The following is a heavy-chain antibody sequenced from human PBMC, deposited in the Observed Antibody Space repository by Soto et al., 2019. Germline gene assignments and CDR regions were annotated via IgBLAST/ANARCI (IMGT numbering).Heavy chain of an antibody. J-gene: IGHJ4*02. D-gene: IGHD4-17*01. CDR1: GFTFSSYA. V-gene: IGHV3-30-3*01. CDR2: ISYDGSNK. CDR3: ATKYGGDAYFDD. Sequence: PGGSLRLSCAASGFTFSSYAMHWVRQAPGKGLEWVALISYDGSNKYYADSVKGRFTISRDNSKNTLYLQMNSLRAEDAAVYYCATKYGGDAYFDDWGQGTLVTGSS.